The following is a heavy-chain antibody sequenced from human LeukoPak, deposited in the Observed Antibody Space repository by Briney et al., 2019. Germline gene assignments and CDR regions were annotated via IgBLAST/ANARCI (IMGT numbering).Heavy chain of an antibody. J-gene: IGHJ4*02. Sequence: GGSLRLSCAASGFTFDDYAMHWVRQAPGKGLEWVSLISGDGGSTYYADSVKGRFAISRDNSKNSLYLQMNSLRTEDTALYYCTKDFNWNYGRPDYWGQGTLVTVSS. D-gene: IGHD1-7*01. V-gene: IGHV3-43*02. CDR1: GFTFDDYA. CDR2: ISGDGGST. CDR3: TKDFNWNYGRPDY.